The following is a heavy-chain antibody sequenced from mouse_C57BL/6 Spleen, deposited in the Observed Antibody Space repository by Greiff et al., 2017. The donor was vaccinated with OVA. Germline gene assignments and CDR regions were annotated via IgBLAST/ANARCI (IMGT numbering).Heavy chain of an antibody. CDR2: ISSGSSTI. D-gene: IGHD2-5*01. V-gene: IGHV5-17*01. CDR1: GFTFSDYG. Sequence: DVKLVESGGGLVKPGGSLKLSCAASGFTFSDYGMHWVRQAPEKGLEWVAYISSGSSTIYYADTVKGRFTISRDNAKNTLFLQMTSLRSEDTAMYYCASNSNYVWFAYWGQGTLVTVSA. CDR3: ASNSNYVWFAY. J-gene: IGHJ3*01.